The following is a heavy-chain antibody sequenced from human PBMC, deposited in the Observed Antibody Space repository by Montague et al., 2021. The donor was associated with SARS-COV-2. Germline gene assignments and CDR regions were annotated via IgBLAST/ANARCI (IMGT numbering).Heavy chain of an antibody. V-gene: IGHV3-30-3*01. D-gene: IGHD3-3*01. CDR3: ARETYDFWSGYYKVGWFDP. J-gene: IGHJ5*02. Sequence: SLRLSCAASGSTFSSYAMHWVRQAPGKGLEWVAVISYDGSNKYYADSVKGRFTISRDNSKNTLYLQMNSLRAEDTAVYYCARETYDFWSGYYKVGWFDPWGQGTLVTVSS. CDR2: ISYDGSNK. CDR1: GSTFSSYA.